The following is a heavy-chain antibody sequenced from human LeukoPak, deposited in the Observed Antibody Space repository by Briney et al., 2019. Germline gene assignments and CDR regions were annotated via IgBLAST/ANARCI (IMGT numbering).Heavy chain of an antibody. CDR2: ISYDGSNK. CDR1: GFTFSSYA. D-gene: IGHD1-20*01. V-gene: IGHV3-30*04. Sequence: GRSLRLSCAASGFTFSSYAMHWVRQAPGKGLEWVAVISYDGSNKYYADSVKGRFTISRDNSKNTLYLQMNSLRAEDTAVYYCARSPYNWNDVFDYWGQGTLVTVSS. J-gene: IGHJ4*02. CDR3: ARSPYNWNDVFDY.